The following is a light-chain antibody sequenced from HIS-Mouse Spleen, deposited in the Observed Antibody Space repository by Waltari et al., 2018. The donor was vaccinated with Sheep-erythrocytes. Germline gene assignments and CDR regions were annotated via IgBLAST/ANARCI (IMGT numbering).Light chain of an antibody. V-gene: IGLV2-11*01. CDR1: SSDVGGYNY. CDR2: DVS. Sequence: QSALTQPRSVSGSPGQSVTISCTGTSSDVGGYNYVSWYQQHTGKAPKLMIYDVSKRPSGVPDRFSGSKSGNTASLTISGLQAEDEADYYCCSYAGSDNHVFATGTKVTVL. J-gene: IGLJ1*01. CDR3: CSYAGSDNHV.